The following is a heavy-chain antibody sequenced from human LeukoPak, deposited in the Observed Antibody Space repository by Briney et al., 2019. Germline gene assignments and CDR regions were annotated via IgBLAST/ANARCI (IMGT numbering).Heavy chain of an antibody. V-gene: IGHV3-48*02. J-gene: IGHJ4*02. CDR3: AREGYDILTGYRRFDY. CDR2: ISSSSSTI. CDR1: GFTFSSYS. Sequence: GGSLRLSCAASGFTFSSYSMNWVRQAPGKGLEWVSYISSSSSTIYYADSVKGRFTISRDNAKNSLYLQMNSLRDEDTAVYYCAREGYDILTGYRRFDYWGQGTLVTVSS. D-gene: IGHD3-9*01.